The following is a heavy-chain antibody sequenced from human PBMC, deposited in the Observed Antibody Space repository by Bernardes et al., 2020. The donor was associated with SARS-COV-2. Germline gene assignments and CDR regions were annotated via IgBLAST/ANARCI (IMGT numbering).Heavy chain of an antibody. CDR2: IYYSGST. D-gene: IGHD3-3*01. CDR1: GGSISSYY. V-gene: IGHV4-59*08. J-gene: IGHJ5*02. Sequence: EPISITYTVAGGSISSYYWSWIRPPPGKGLEWIGSIYYSGSTNYNPSLKSRVTISVDTSKNQFSLKLSSVTAADTAVYYCARQRADYDFWSGYYRRGNWFDPWGQGTLVTVSS. CDR3: ARQRADYDFWSGYYRRGNWFDP.